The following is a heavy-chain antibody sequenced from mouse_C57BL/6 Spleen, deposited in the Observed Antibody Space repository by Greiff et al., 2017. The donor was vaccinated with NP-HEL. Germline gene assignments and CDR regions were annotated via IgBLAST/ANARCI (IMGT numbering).Heavy chain of an antibody. D-gene: IGHD1-1*01. CDR3: AKRGYGSTLYAMDY. Sequence: QVHVKQSGPGLVQPSQSLSITCTVSGFSLTSYGVHWVRQSPGKGLEWLGVIWRGGSTDYNAAFMSRLSITKDNSKSQVFFKMNSLQADDTAIYYCAKRGYGSTLYAMDYWGQGTSVTVSS. CDR2: IWRGGST. V-gene: IGHV2-5*01. CDR1: GFSLTSYG. J-gene: IGHJ4*01.